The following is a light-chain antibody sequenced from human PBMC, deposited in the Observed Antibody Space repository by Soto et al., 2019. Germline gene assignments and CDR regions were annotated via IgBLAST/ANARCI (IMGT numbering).Light chain of an antibody. CDR2: KAS. CDR1: QSISYW. CDR3: QQYNSDPWT. Sequence: DIQMTQSPSTLSASVGDRVTITCRASQSISYWLAWYQQKPGKAPKLLIYKASSLESGVPSRFSGSGSGTEFTLTISRLEPDDFAVYYCQQYNSDPWTFGQGTKVEIK. J-gene: IGKJ1*01. V-gene: IGKV1-5*03.